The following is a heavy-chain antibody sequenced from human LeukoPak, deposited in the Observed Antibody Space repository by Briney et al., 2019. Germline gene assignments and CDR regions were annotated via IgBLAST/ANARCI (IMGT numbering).Heavy chain of an antibody. V-gene: IGHV1-69*05. J-gene: IGHJ6*03. CDR1: GGTFSSYA. CDR3: ARGIRWAGRAYYYMDV. Sequence: ASVKVSCKASGGTFSSYAISWVRQALGQGLEWMGGIIPIFGTANYAQKFQGRVTITTDESTSTAYMELSSLRSEDTAVYYCARGIRWAGRAYYYMDVWGKGTTVTVSS. D-gene: IGHD1-1*01. CDR2: IIPIFGTA.